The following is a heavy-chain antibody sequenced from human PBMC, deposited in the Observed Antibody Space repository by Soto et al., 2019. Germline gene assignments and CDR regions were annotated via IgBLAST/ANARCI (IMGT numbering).Heavy chain of an antibody. CDR3: ARDPYHCSSTSCSARKWFDP. CDR1: GYTFTSYY. Sequence: ASVKVSCKASGYTFTSYYMHWVRQAPGQGLEWMGIINPSGGSTSYAQKFQGRVTMTRDTSTSTVYMELSSLRSEDTAVYYCARDPYHCSSTSCSARKWFDPWGQGTLVTVSS. V-gene: IGHV1-46*03. J-gene: IGHJ5*02. D-gene: IGHD2-2*01. CDR2: INPSGGST.